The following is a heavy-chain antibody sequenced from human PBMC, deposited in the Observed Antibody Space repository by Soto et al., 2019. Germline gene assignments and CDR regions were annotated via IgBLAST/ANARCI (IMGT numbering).Heavy chain of an antibody. CDR1: GFTFCSYA. V-gene: IGHV3-30-3*01. Sequence: PGGSLRLSCAASGFTFCSYAMHWVRQAPGKGLEWVAVISYDGSNKYYADSVKGRFTISRDNSKNTLYLQMNSLRAEDTAVYYCARDQKKGEKDTAMVTSRTDFYSNYYPTIDYWGQGTLVTV. CDR3: ARDQKKGEKDTAMVTSRTDFYSNYYPTIDY. CDR2: ISYDGSNK. J-gene: IGHJ4*02. D-gene: IGHD5-18*01.